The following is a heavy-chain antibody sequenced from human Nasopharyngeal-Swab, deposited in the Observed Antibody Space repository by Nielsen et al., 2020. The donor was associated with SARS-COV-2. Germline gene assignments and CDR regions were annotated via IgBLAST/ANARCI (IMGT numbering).Heavy chain of an antibody. CDR3: ARGGDAWGVEGLYALDV. D-gene: IGHD3-16*01. J-gene: IGHJ6*02. CDR1: GYTFTDYW. V-gene: IGHV1-2*06. CDR2: ISANTGGT. Sequence: ASVKVSCKASGYTFTDYWMHWVRQAPGQGLEWMGRISANTGGTDYAQISQGRVTMTRDTSITTVYMELGRLRSDDTAVYYCARGGDAWGVEGLYALDVWGQGTTVTVSS.